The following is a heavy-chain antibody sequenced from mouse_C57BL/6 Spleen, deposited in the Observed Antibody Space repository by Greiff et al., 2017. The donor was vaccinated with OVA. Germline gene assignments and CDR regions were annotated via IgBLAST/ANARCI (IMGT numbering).Heavy chain of an antibody. J-gene: IGHJ2*01. CDR2: IYPSDGST. CDR3: ARYWEGFDD. CDR1: GYTFTSYD. V-gene: IGHV1-85*01. Sequence: QVQLQQSGPELVKPGASVKLSCKASGYTFTSYDINWVKQRPGQGLAWIGCIYPSDGSTKYNEKFKGKATFTVDTSSSTAYMELHSLTSEDSAVYFCARYWEGFDDWGKGTTLTVSS. D-gene: IGHD4-1*01.